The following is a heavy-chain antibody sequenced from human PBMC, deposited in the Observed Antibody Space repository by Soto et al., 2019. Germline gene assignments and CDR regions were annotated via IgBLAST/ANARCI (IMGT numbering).Heavy chain of an antibody. D-gene: IGHD3-16*01. J-gene: IGHJ4*02. Sequence: QVQLVESGGGVVQPGRSLRLSCAASGFTFSSYAMHWVRQAPGKGLEWVAVISYDGSNKYYADSVKGRFTISRENSKNPLYLQMNSLRAEDTAVYYCARAYEGDYFDYWGQGTLVTVSS. CDR1: GFTFSSYA. CDR2: ISYDGSNK. CDR3: ARAYEGDYFDY. V-gene: IGHV3-30-3*01.